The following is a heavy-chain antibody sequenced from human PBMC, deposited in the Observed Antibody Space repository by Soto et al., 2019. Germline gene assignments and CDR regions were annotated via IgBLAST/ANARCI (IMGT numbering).Heavy chain of an antibody. CDR1: DDSINSDKYY. CDR2: IYYRGNA. D-gene: IGHD3-9*01. J-gene: IGHJ4*02. V-gene: IGHV4-39*01. CDR3: ARLEGLATISYYFDF. Sequence: QLQLQESGPGLVKPSETLSLTCSVSDDSINSDKYYWGWIRQPPGKGLEWIGSIYYRGNAYYNPSIQTRVTISLDKSRSQFYLKLNSVTAADSAVYFCARLEGLATISYYFDFWGPGALVTVSS.